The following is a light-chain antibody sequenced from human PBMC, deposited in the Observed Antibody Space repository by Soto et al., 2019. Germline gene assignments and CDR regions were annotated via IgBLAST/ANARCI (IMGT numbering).Light chain of an antibody. V-gene: IGKV1-39*01. CDR1: QGSSRY. Sequence: LVSQGSSRYVKWYQQQPGTAPKLLIYAASSLQSGAPPRFSGRGSRPHTSYTSSLLKPEDPVSYYCQESDQLLRTFPQGTRVDIK. CDR2: AAS. CDR3: QESDQLLRT. J-gene: IGKJ1*01.